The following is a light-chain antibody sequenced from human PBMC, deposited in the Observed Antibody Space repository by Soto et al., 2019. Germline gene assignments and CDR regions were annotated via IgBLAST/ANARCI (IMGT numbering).Light chain of an antibody. J-gene: IGKJ1*01. CDR1: QSVSSN. V-gene: IGKV3-20*01. Sequence: EIVMTQSPATLSVSPGERATLSCRASQSVSSNLAWYQQKPGQAPRLLIYGASSRATGIPDRFSGSGSGTDFTLTISRLEPEDVALYYCQQYGSASPWTFGQGTKVDIK. CDR2: GAS. CDR3: QQYGSASPWT.